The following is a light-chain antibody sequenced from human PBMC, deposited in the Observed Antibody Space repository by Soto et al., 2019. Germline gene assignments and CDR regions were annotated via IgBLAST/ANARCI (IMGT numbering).Light chain of an antibody. CDR1: NIGNKR. CDR2: YDS. V-gene: IGLV3-21*04. CDR3: QVWAIMTDNYV. Sequence: SYELTQPPSVSVAPEKTATITCGGNNIGNKRVHWYRQKPGQAPVLLISYDSDRPSGIPERFSGSNSENTATLTINRVEAGDEADYYCQVWAIMTDNYVFGSGTKLTVL. J-gene: IGLJ1*01.